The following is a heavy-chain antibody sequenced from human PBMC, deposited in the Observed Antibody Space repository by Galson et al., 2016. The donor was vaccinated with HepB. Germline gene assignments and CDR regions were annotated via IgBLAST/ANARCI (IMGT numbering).Heavy chain of an antibody. Sequence: SVKVSCKASGYTFSSYYIHWIRQAPGQGLEWMGVIDTRDSSTSYTHKFQGRVTMTRDTSTSTVYMELGSLRFEDSAVYYCARVFNWNFPFDYWGQGTLVTVSS. D-gene: IGHD1-7*01. J-gene: IGHJ4*02. CDR3: ARVFNWNFPFDY. CDR1: GYTFSSYY. V-gene: IGHV1-46*01. CDR2: IDTRDSST.